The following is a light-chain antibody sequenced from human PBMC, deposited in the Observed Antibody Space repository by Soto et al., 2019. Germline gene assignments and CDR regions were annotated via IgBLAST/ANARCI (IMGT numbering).Light chain of an antibody. CDR1: SSDVGGYNH. Sequence: QSALTQPASVSGSPGQSITISCTGTSSDVGGYNHVSWYQQHPGKAPRLMIYEVSYRPSEVSNRFFGSKSGNTASLTISGLQAEDEAVYYCCSYTTSYATSTTLFGGGTKLTVL. CDR2: EVS. CDR3: CSYTTSYATSTTL. J-gene: IGLJ2*01. V-gene: IGLV2-14*03.